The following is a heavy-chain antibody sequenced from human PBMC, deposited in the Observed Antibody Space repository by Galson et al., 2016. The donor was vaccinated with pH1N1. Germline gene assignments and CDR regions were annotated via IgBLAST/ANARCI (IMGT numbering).Heavy chain of an antibody. D-gene: IGHD3-10*01. V-gene: IGHV4-31*03. Sequence: TLSLTCTVSGGSISSGGYYWSWIRQHPGEGLEWIGYIYYSGNTYYNPSPKSRVTTSVDTSKNQFSLKLSSVTAADTAVYYCARTVWFGELGAWFDPWGQGTLVTVSS. CDR2: IYYSGNT. J-gene: IGHJ5*02. CDR1: GGSISSGGYY. CDR3: ARTVWFGELGAWFDP.